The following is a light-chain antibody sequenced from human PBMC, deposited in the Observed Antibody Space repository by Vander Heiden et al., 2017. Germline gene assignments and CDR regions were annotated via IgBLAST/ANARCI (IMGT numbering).Light chain of an antibody. CDR1: QSVLHSPNNKNY. Sequence: DIVTTQPLDSLAVSLGERATINRKSSQSVLHSPNNKNYLAWYQQKPGQPPKLLIYWASTRETGVPDRFSGSGSGTDFTLAISSLQAEDVAVYYCQQCYTTPRTFGQGTKLEIK. CDR3: QQCYTTPRT. CDR2: WAS. J-gene: IGKJ2*02. V-gene: IGKV4-1*01.